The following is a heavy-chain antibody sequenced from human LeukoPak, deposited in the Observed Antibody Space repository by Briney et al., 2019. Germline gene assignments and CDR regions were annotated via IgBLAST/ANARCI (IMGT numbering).Heavy chain of an antibody. V-gene: IGHV3-30*18. J-gene: IGHJ2*01. CDR2: ISYDGSNK. D-gene: IGHD6-13*01. CDR1: GFTFRSYD. CDR3: AKDSEIAAAGSYWYFDL. Sequence: PGGSLRLSCAASGFTFRSYDMHWVRQAPGKGLQWVAVISYDGSNKYNTDSVKGRFTISRDNSKNTLYLQMNSLRAEDTAVYYCAKDSEIAAAGSYWYFDLWGRGTLVTVSS.